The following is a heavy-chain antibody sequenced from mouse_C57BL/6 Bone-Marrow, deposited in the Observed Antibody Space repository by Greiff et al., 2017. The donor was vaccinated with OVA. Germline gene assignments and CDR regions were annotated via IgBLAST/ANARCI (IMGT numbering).Heavy chain of an antibody. Sequence: EVKLLESGRDLVKPGASLKLSCAASGFTFSSYGMSWVRQTPDKRLEWVATIISGGSFTFYPESVKGRFTFSRDNATNTCYLQLSRLTSEDTAMYYCARHHYYGSSYGYWGQGTTLTVSS. CDR2: IISGGSFT. CDR1: GFTFSSYG. CDR3: ARHHYYGSSYGY. V-gene: IGHV5-6*01. D-gene: IGHD1-1*01. J-gene: IGHJ2*01.